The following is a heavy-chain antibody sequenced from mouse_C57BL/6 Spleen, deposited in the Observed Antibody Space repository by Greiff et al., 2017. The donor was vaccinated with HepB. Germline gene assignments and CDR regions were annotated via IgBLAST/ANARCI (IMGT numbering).Heavy chain of an antibody. CDR3: ARDTTVVDY. CDR2: INPSSGYT. D-gene: IGHD1-1*01. V-gene: IGHV1-4*01. Sequence: VKLVESGAELARPGASVKMSCKASGYTFTSYTMHWVKQRPGQGLEWIGYINPSSGYTKYNQKFKDKATLTADKSSSTAYMQLSSLTSEDSAVYYCARDTTVVDYWGQGTTLTVSS. J-gene: IGHJ2*01. CDR1: GYTFTSYT.